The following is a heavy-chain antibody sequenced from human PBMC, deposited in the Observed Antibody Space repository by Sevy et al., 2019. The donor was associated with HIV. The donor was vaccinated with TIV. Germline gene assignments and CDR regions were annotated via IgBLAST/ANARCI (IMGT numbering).Heavy chain of an antibody. CDR1: GFTFSIYA. CDR3: ARELLGAFDI. V-gene: IGHV3-23*01. J-gene: IGHJ3*02. D-gene: IGHD2-21*02. Sequence: GGSLRLSCAASGFTFSIYAMNWVRQAPGKGLEWVSGEAGSGGSTYHADSVKGRFTISRDDSKSTLYLQMNSLRAEDTAVYYCARELLGAFDIWGQGTMVTVSS. CDR2: EAGSGGST.